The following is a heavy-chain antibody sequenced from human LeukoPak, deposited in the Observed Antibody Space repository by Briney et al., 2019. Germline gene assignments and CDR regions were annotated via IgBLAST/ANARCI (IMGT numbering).Heavy chain of an antibody. CDR3: ARDNSVGDNAWWFDP. CDR1: GYTFTDYY. J-gene: IGHJ5*02. CDR2: INPTGGST. Sequence: ASVKVSCKASGYTFTDYYMHWVRQAPGQGLEWMGLINPTGGSTGYAQKFQGRVTMTRDMSTSTDYMELSSLRSEDTAIYYCARDNSVGDNAWWFDPWGQGTLVTVSS. D-gene: IGHD1-26*01. V-gene: IGHV1-46*01.